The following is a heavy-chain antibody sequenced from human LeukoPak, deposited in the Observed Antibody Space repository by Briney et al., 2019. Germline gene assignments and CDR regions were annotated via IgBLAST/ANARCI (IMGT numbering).Heavy chain of an antibody. D-gene: IGHD5-24*01. CDR1: GFTFDDYA. CDR3: AKGDGYNYHFDY. Sequence: GGSLRLSCAASGFTFDDYAMHWVRQAPGKGLEWVSGISWNSGSIGYADSVKGRFTISRDNAKNSLYLQMNSLRAEDTALYYCAKGDGYNYHFDYWGQGTLVTVSS. CDR2: ISWNSGSI. V-gene: IGHV3-9*01. J-gene: IGHJ4*02.